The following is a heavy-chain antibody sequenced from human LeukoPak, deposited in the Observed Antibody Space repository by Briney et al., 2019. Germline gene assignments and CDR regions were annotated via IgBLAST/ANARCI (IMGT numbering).Heavy chain of an antibody. CDR2: IDPSDSYT. CDR1: GYSFTSYW. D-gene: IGHD2-2*01. V-gene: IGHV5-10-1*01. J-gene: IGHJ5*02. CDR3: ARRAVPAAMFPWFDP. Sequence: GESLKISCKGSGYSFTSYWISWVRQMPGKGLEWMGRIDPSDSYTNYSPSFQGHVTISADKSISTAYLQWSSLKASDTAMYYCARRAVPAAMFPWFDPWGQGTLVTVSS.